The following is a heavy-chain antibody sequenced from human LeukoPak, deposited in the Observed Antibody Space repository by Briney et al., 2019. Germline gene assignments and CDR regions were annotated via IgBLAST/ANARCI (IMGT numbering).Heavy chain of an antibody. CDR2: FDPEDGET. CDR1: GYTLTELS. J-gene: IGHJ4*02. D-gene: IGHD4-17*01. Sequence: GASVKVSCKVSGYTLTELSMHWVRQAPGKGLEWMGGFDPEDGETIYAQKFQGRVTMTEETSTDTAYMELSSLRSEDTAVYYCATDWGIHSPVTTGPLRYWGQGTLVTVSS. V-gene: IGHV1-24*01. CDR3: ATDWGIHSPVTTGPLRY.